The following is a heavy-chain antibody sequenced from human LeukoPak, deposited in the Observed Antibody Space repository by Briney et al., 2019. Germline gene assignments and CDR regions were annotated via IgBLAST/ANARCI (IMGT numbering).Heavy chain of an antibody. Sequence: SETLSLTCSVSGSSISIGYYWGWIRQPPGKGLEWIVSIYHSGRTHYNPSLKSRITISVDTSKNQFFLELKSVMAADTAVYYCARVATTVVTPDSFHYWGQGTLITVSS. J-gene: IGHJ4*02. CDR1: GSSISIGYY. D-gene: IGHD4-23*01. V-gene: IGHV4-38-2*02. CDR3: ARVATTVVTPDSFHY. CDR2: IYHSGRT.